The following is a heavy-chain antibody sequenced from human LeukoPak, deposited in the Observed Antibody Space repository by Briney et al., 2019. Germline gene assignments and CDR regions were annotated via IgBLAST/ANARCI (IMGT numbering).Heavy chain of an antibody. CDR1: GGTFSSYA. CDR2: IIPMFGTA. J-gene: IGHJ6*02. V-gene: IGHV1-69*13. D-gene: IGHD6-19*01. Sequence: SVKVSCRASGGTFSSYAISWVRQGPGQGLEWMGGIIPMFGTANYAQKFQGRVPLPAHQSTPTAYMDLSSLRSEDTAVYYCARTEVAGTPPIYYYYGMDVWGQGTTVTVSS. CDR3: ARTEVAGTPPIYYYYGMDV.